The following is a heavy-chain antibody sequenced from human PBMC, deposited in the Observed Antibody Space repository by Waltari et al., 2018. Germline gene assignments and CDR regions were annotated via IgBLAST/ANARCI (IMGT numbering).Heavy chain of an antibody. J-gene: IGHJ3*02. CDR1: GGSISSSSYY. Sequence: QLQLQESGPGLVKPSETLSLTCTVSGGSISSSSYYLGWIRPPPGKGLEWIGSIYYSGSTYYNPSLKSRVTISVDTSKYQFSLKLSSVTAADTAVYYCARRVATLEGGDAFDIWGQGTMVTVSS. V-gene: IGHV4-39*01. CDR3: ARRVATLEGGDAFDI. D-gene: IGHD5-12*01. CDR2: IYYSGST.